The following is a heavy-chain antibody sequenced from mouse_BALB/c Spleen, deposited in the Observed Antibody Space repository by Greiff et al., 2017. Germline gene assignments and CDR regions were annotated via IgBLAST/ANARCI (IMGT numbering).Heavy chain of an antibody. V-gene: IGHV5-17*02. CDR1: GFTFSSIG. D-gene: IGHD3-1*01. J-gene: IGHJ4*01. Sequence: EVQLVESGGGLVQPGGSRKLSCAASGFTFSSIGMHWVRQAPEKGLEWVAYISSGSSTIYYAATVKGRFTISRDNPKNTLFLQMTSLRSEDTAMYYCARISSGYGAMDYWGQGTSVTVSS. CDR2: ISSGSSTI. CDR3: ARISSGYGAMDY.